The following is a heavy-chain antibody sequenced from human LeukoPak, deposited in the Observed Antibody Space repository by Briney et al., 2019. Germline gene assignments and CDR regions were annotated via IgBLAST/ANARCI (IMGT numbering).Heavy chain of an antibody. CDR2: ISSNGGST. Sequence: GGSLRLSCAASGFTFSSYAMHWVRQAPGEGLEYVSAISSNGGSTYYANSMKGRFTISRDNSKNTLYLQMGSLRAEEMAVYYCAGGGCEGVLGLPGDYWGQGTLVTVSS. D-gene: IGHD2/OR15-2a*01. J-gene: IGHJ4*02. V-gene: IGHV3-64*01. CDR3: AGGGCEGVLGLPGDY. CDR1: GFTFSSYA.